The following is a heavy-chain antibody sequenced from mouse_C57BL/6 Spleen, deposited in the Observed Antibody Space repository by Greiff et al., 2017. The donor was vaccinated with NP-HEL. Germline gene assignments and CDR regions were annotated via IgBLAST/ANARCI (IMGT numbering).Heavy chain of an antibody. Sequence: VHVKQSGPELVKPGASVKISCKASGYSFTDYNMNWVKQSNGKSLEWIGVINPNYGTTSYNQKFKGKATLTVDQSSSTAYMQLNSLTSEDSAVYYCARMDLGTTLMDYWGQGTSVTVSS. CDR3: ARMDLGTTLMDY. CDR2: INPNYGTT. V-gene: IGHV1-39*01. D-gene: IGHD5-5*01. CDR1: GYSFTDYN. J-gene: IGHJ4*01.